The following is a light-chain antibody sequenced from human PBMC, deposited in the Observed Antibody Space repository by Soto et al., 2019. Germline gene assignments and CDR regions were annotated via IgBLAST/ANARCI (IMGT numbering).Light chain of an antibody. CDR1: QTISSW. Sequence: DIQMPQSPSTLSGSVGDRVTIACRASQTISSWLAWYQQKPGKAPKLLIYAASSLQSGVPSRFSGSGSGTDFTLTISSLQPEDFATYYCQQSYSTPHTFGQGTRLEIK. V-gene: IGKV1-39*01. CDR3: QQSYSTPHT. CDR2: AAS. J-gene: IGKJ5*01.